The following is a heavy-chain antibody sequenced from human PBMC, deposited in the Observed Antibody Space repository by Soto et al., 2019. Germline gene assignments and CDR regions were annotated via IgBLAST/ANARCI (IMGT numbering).Heavy chain of an antibody. D-gene: IGHD5-12*01. CDR2: IKNKDAGGTT. J-gene: IGHJ4*02. CDR3: ATEGGYRGRNFYGAY. CDR1: GFTFTKAY. Sequence: EVQLVESGGGLVEPGGAISLSCVASGFTFTKAYMSWVRQAPGKGLEWVGRIKNKDAGGTTDYATSVKGRFTISRDDSENTMYLQMNSLKTEDTSVYYCATEGGYRGRNFYGAYWGQGTLVTVSS. V-gene: IGHV3-15*01.